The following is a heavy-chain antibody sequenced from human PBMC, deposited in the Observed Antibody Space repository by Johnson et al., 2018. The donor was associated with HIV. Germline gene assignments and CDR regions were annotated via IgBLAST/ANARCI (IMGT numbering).Heavy chain of an antibody. J-gene: IGHJ3*02. Sequence: MQLVESGGGVVQPGGSLRLSCAASGFTFSSYAMSWVRQAPGKGLEWVSGINWNGETTGYADSVKGRFTISRDNSKNTLYLQMNSLRAEDTAVYYCARDWNNWNYGVPDAFDIWGQGTMVTVSS. CDR2: INWNGETT. V-gene: IGHV3-23*04. CDR3: ARDWNNWNYGVPDAFDI. CDR1: GFTFSSYA. D-gene: IGHD1-7*01.